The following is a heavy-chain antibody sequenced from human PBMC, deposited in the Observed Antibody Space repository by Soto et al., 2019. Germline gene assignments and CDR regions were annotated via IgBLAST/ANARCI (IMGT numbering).Heavy chain of an antibody. J-gene: IGHJ6*02. CDR1: GYSISIGNY. V-gene: IGHV4-38-2*02. Sequence: SETLSLTCPVSGYSISIGNYWGWIRQPPGKRLEWIGSIYQSGSTYYNPSLRSRATISVDTSKNQFSLKLSSVTAADTAVYYCARDRRLLWFGEDYYYGMDVWGQGTTVTVSS. CDR3: ARDRRLLWFGEDYYYGMDV. D-gene: IGHD3-10*01. CDR2: IYQSGST.